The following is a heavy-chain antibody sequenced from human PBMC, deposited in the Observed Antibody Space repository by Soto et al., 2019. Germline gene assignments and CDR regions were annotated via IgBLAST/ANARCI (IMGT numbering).Heavy chain of an antibody. CDR2: IIPIFGTA. Sequence: GXSLKVSCEASGGTFSSYAISWVRQAPGQGLEWMGGIIPIFGTANYAQKFQGRVTITADKSTSTAYMELSSLRSEDTAVYYCARGDIAAQLAGIYYYYGMDVWGQGTTVTVSS. V-gene: IGHV1-69*06. CDR3: ARGDIAAQLAGIYYYYGMDV. J-gene: IGHJ6*02. D-gene: IGHD6-13*01. CDR1: GGTFSSYA.